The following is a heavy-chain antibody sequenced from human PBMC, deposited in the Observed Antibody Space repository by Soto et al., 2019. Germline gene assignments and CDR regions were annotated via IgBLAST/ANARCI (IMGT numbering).Heavy chain of an antibody. V-gene: IGHV3-11*05. J-gene: IGHJ3*02. CDR2: ISSSSSYT. CDR1: GFTFSDYY. D-gene: IGHD3-9*01. CDR3: ARDADILTGSDAFDI. Sequence: QVQLVESGGGLVKPGGSLRLSCAASGFTFSDYYMSWIRQAPGKGLEWVSYISSSSSYTNYADSVKGRFTISRDNAKTSLYLQMNSLRAEDTAVYYCARDADILTGSDAFDIWGHGTMVTVSS.